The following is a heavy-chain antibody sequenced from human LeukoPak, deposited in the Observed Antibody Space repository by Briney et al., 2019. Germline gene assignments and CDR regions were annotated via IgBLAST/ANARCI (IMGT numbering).Heavy chain of an antibody. CDR3: ARVLHYYGSGSYWGAGYYMDV. Sequence: SETLSLTCTVSGGSISYFYWGWIRQPPGKGLEWIGSIYYSGSTYYNPSLKSRVTISVDTSKNQFSLKLSSVTAADTAVYYCARVLHYYGSGSYWGAGYYMDVWGKGTTVTISS. V-gene: IGHV4-39*07. CDR2: IYYSGST. J-gene: IGHJ6*03. D-gene: IGHD3-10*01. CDR1: GGSISYFY.